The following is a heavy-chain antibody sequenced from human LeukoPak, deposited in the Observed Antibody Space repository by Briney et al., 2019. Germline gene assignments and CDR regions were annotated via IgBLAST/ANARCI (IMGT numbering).Heavy chain of an antibody. V-gene: IGHV3-21*01. Sequence: PGGSLRLSCAASGFTFSSYSMNWVRQAPGKGLEWVSSISSSSSYIYYADSVKGRFTISRDNAKNSLYLQMNSLRAEDTAVYYCARDSIPYGGYDFDPRYNWFDPWGQGTLVTVSS. CDR3: ARDSIPYGGYDFDPRYNWFDP. CDR2: ISSSSSYI. CDR1: GFTFSSYS. D-gene: IGHD5-12*01. J-gene: IGHJ5*02.